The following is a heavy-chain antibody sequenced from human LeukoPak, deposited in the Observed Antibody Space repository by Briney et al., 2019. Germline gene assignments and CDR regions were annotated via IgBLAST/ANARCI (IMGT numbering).Heavy chain of an antibody. V-gene: IGHV1-18*01. CDR3: ARDEGAGATTDY. CDR2: ISAYNGNT. J-gene: IGHJ4*02. CDR1: GYAFTSQG. Sequence: GASVKVSCKGSGYAFTSQGISWVRQAPGQGPEWMGWISAYNGNTNYAQKFQGRVTMTTDTSTSTAYMELRRLRSDDTAVYYCARDEGAGATTDYWGQGTLVTVSS. D-gene: IGHD1-26*01.